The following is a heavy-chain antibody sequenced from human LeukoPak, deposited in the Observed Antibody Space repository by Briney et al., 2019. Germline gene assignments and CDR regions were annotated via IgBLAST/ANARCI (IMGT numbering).Heavy chain of an antibody. CDR2: IWYDGSNK. CDR1: GFTFSSYG. CDR3: ARDILYDFWSGYYPVDYYYGMDV. J-gene: IGHJ6*02. V-gene: IGHV3-33*01. Sequence: QAGGSLRLSCAASGFTFSSYGMPWVRQAPGKGLEWVAVIWYDGSNKYYADSVKGRFTISRDNSKNTLYLQMNSLRAEDTAVYYCARDILYDFWSGYYPVDYYYGMDVWGQGTTVTVSS. D-gene: IGHD3-3*01.